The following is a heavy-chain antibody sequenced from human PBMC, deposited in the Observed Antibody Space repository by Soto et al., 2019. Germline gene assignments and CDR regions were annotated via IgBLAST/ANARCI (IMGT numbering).Heavy chain of an antibody. V-gene: IGHV4-31*03. CDR3: AREYSSASYCYYGMDV. CDR1: GGSISSGGYY. D-gene: IGHD6-25*01. CDR2: IYYSGST. Sequence: PSETLSLTCTVSGGSISSGGYYWSWIRQHPGKGLEWIGYIYYSGSTYYNPSLKSRVTISVDTSKNQFSLKLSSVTAADTAVYCCAREYSSASYCYYGMDVWGQGTTVTVSS. J-gene: IGHJ6*02.